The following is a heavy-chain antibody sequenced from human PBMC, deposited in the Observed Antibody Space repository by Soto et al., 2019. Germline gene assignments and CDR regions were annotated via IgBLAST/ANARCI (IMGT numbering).Heavy chain of an antibody. Sequence: GESLKISCKGSGYSFTSYWISWVRQMPGKGLEWMGRIDPSDSYTNYSPSFQGHVTISADKSISTAYLQWSSLKASDTAMYYCAYGLEPQLANYYGMDGWGQGTTVTVSS. V-gene: IGHV5-10-1*01. CDR3: AYGLEPQLANYYGMDG. CDR1: GYSFTSYW. CDR2: IDPSDSYT. D-gene: IGHD6-13*01. J-gene: IGHJ6*02.